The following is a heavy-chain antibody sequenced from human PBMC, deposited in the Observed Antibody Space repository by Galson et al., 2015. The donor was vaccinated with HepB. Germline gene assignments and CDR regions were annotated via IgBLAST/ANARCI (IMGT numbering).Heavy chain of an antibody. D-gene: IGHD7-27*01. V-gene: IGHV3-30-3*01. CDR3: ARGNTPANWGSLGY. J-gene: IGHJ4*02. Sequence: SLRLSCAASGFTFSSYAMHWVRQAPGKGLEWVAVISYDGSNKYYADSVKGRFTISRDNSKNTLYLQMNSLRAEDTAVYYCARGNTPANWGSLGYWGQGTLVTVSS. CDR2: ISYDGSNK. CDR1: GFTFSSYA.